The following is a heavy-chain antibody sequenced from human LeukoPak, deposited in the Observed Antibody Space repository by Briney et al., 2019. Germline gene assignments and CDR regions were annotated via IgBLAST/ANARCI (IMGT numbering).Heavy chain of an antibody. Sequence: HPGRSLRLSCAASGFTFSSYDMHWVRQAPGKGLEWVAVISYDGSNKYYADSVKGRFTISRDNSKNTLYLQMNSLRVEDTAVYYCARVDQGRLELVGHFDYWGQGTLVTVSS. D-gene: IGHD1-7*01. CDR3: ARVDQGRLELVGHFDY. J-gene: IGHJ4*02. CDR2: ISYDGSNK. CDR1: GFTFSSYD. V-gene: IGHV3-30*03.